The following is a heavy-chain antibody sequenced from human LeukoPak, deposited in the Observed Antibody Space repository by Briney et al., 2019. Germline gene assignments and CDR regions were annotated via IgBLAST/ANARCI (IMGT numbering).Heavy chain of an antibody. CDR2: IYHSGST. CDR1: GGSISSGGYS. D-gene: IGHD2-2*02. Sequence: PSQTLSLTCAVSGGSISSGGYSWSWIRQPPGKGLEWIGYIYHSGSTYYNPSLKSRVTISVDRSKNQFSLKLSSVTAADTAVYYCARGPYCSSTSCYTTGAFDYWGQGTLVTVSS. CDR3: ARGPYCSSTSCYTTGAFDY. V-gene: IGHV4-30-2*01. J-gene: IGHJ4*02.